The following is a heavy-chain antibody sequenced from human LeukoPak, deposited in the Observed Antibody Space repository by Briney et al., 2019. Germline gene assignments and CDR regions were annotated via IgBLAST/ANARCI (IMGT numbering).Heavy chain of an antibody. CDR2: ISAYNGYT. CDR3: ARGHSHTAHTPFDY. CDR1: GYTFTSYG. D-gene: IGHD5-18*01. V-gene: IGHV1-18*01. Sequence: ASVTVSFTASGYTFTSYGISWVRQAPGQGLEWMGWISAYNGYTDYAQNLQGRVTMTTDTSTSTAYMELRSLRSDDTAVYYCARGHSHTAHTPFDYWGQGTLVTVSS. J-gene: IGHJ4*02.